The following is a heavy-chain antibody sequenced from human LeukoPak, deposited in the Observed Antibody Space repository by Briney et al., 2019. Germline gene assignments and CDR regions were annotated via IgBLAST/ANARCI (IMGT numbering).Heavy chain of an antibody. CDR2: IIPIFGTA. D-gene: IGHD1-26*01. CDR1: GGTFSSYA. CDR3: ARERATTDAFDI. Sequence: SVKVSCKASGGTFSSYAISWVRQAPGQGLEWMGGIIPIFGTANYAQKFQGRVTITTDESTSTAYTELSSLRSEDTAVYYCARERATTDAFDIWGQGTMVTVSS. V-gene: IGHV1-69*05. J-gene: IGHJ3*02.